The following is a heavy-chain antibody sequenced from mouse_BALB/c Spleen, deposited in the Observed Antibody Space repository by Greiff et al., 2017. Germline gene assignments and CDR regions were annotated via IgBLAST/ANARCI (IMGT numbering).Heavy chain of an antibody. J-gene: IGHJ4*01. V-gene: IGHV1-82*01. CDR1: GYAFSSSW. D-gene: IGHD3-1*01. CDR2: IYPGDGDT. CDR3: ARGGLPYYAMDY. Sequence: QVQLQQSGPELVKPGASVKISCKASGYAFSSSWMNWVKQRPGQGLEWIGRIYPGDGDTNYNGKFKGKATLTADKSSSTAYMQLSSLTSVDSAVYFCARGGLPYYAMDYWGQGASVTVSS.